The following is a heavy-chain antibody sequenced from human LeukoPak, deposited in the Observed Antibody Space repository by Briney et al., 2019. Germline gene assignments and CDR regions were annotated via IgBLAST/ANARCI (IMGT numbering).Heavy chain of an antibody. J-gene: IGHJ6*02. CDR3: ARGRENVYYYYYGMDV. CDR2: INPNSGGT. CDR1: GYTFTGYY. V-gene: IGHV1-2*06. Sequence: ASVKVSCKASGYTFTGYYMHWVRQAPGQGLEWMGRINPNSGGTNYAQKFQGRVTMTRDTSNSTAYMELSRLRSDDTAVYYCARGRENVYYYYYGMDVWGQGTTVTVSS.